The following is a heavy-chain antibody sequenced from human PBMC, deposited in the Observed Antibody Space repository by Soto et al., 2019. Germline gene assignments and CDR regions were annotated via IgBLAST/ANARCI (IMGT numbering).Heavy chain of an antibody. V-gene: IGHV1-18*01. Sequence: ASVKVSCKASGYTFTSYGISWVRQAPGQGLEWMGWISAYNGNTNYAQKLQGRVTMTTDTSTSTAYMELRSLRSDDTAVYYCARDLYGIGFLEWLLSQSTYYYGMDVWGQGTTVTVSS. J-gene: IGHJ6*02. CDR1: GYTFTSYG. D-gene: IGHD3-3*01. CDR2: ISAYNGNT. CDR3: ARDLYGIGFLEWLLSQSTYYYGMDV.